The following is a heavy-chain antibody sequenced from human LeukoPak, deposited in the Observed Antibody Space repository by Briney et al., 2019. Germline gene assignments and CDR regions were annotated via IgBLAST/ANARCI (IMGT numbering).Heavy chain of an antibody. D-gene: IGHD3-10*01. V-gene: IGHV3-13*01. CDR3: ARDQAGSGHYADY. CDR2: IGTIGDT. J-gene: IGHJ4*02. Sequence: GGSLRLSCAASGFTFSSSDMHWVRQPTGKGLEWVSAIGTIGDTYYPGSVKGRFTISRDNAKNSLYLQMNSLRAEDTAVYYCARDQAGSGHYADYWGQGTLVTVSS. CDR1: GFTFSSSD.